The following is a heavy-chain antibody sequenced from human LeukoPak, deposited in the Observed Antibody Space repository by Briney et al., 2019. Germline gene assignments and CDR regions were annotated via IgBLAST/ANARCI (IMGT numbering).Heavy chain of an antibody. CDR1: GFTFSGYA. J-gene: IGHJ4*02. CDR2: ISGSGGST. D-gene: IGHD3-10*01. CDR3: AKDQQYYYGSGSYYRY. Sequence: GGSLRLSCAASGFTFSGYAMSWVRQAPGKGLEWVSAISGSGGSTYYADSVKGRFTISRDNSKNTLYLQMNSLRAEDTAVYYCAKDQQYYYGSGSYYRYWGQGTQVTVSS. V-gene: IGHV3-23*01.